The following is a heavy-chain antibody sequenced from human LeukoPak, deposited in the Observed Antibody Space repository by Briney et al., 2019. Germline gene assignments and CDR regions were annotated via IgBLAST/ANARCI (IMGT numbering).Heavy chain of an antibody. CDR1: GFTFSSYW. V-gene: IGHV3-7*01. CDR2: IKQDGSEK. Sequence: PGGSLRLSCAASGFTFSSYWMSWVRQAPGKGLEWVANIKQDGSEKYYVDSVKGRFTISRDNAKNSLYLQMNSLRAEDTAVYYCARGQWLPNYYFDCWGQGTLVTVSS. D-gene: IGHD6-19*01. CDR3: ARGQWLPNYYFDC. J-gene: IGHJ4*02.